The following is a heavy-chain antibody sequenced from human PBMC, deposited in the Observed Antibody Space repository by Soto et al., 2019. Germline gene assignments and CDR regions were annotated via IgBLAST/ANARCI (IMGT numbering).Heavy chain of an antibody. CDR1: GFTFSRYW. J-gene: IGHJ4*01. CDR2: IKQDGSEE. D-gene: IGHD3-3*01. CDR3: VRDVIGFWSGYYTGCFDY. Sequence: GGSLRLSCAASGFTFSRYWMSWVRQAPGKGLEWVANIKQDGSEESYVDSVRGRFTVSRDNAKNSLYLQMNSLRAEDTAVYYCVRDVIGFWSGYYTGCFDYWGQGILVTVSS. V-gene: IGHV3-7*01.